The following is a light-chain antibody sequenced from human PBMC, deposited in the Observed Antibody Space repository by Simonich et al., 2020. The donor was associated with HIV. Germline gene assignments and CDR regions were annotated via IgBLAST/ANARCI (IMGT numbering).Light chain of an antibody. CDR2: AAS. CDR1: QSISSY. V-gene: IGKV1-39*01. J-gene: IGKJ2*01. CDR3: QQSYSTPRT. Sequence: DIQITQSPSSLSASVGNRVTITCPASQSISSYLNWYQQKPGKAPKLLIYAASSLQSGVPSRFSGSGSGTDFTLTISSLQPEDFATYYCQQSYSTPRTFGQGTKLEIK.